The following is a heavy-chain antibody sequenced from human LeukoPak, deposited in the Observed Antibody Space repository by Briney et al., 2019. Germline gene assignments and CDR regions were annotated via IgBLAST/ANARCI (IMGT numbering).Heavy chain of an antibody. V-gene: IGHV3-30-3*01. CDR1: EFIFSSYA. CDR2: ISYDGSNK. D-gene: IGHD3-10*01. CDR3: ATLWFGGLKTYYFYYYGVDV. J-gene: IGHJ6*02. Sequence: PGGSLRLSCAASEFIFSSYAMHWVRQAPGKGLEWVAVISYDGSNKSYADSVKGRFTISRDNSKNTLYLQMNSLRAEDTAVYFCATLWFGGLKTYYFYYYGVDVWGQGTTVTVSS.